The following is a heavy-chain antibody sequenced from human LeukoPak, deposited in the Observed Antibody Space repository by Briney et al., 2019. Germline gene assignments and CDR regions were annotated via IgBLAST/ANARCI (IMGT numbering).Heavy chain of an antibody. CDR3: ARAGSSGSYYFDY. CDR2: INPSGGST. D-gene: IGHD1-26*01. CDR1: RYTFTSYY. V-gene: IGHV1-46*01. J-gene: IGHJ4*02. Sequence: ASVKVSCKASRYTFTSYYMDWVRQASGRGLEWMGIINPSGGSTSYAQKFQGRVTMTRDTSTSTVYMELSSLRSEDTAVYYCARAGSSGSYYFDYWGQGTLVTVSS.